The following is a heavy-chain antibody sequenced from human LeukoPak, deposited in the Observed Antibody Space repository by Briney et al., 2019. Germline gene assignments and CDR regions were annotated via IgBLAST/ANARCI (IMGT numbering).Heavy chain of an antibody. CDR1: GGSCSGYY. CDR2: INHSGTT. D-gene: IGHD1-26*01. CDR3: ARRKYSGSYRIDY. J-gene: IGHJ4*02. Sequence: SETLSFTASVYGGSCSGYYWIWIRQPPGKGLEWSGEINHSGTTNSNPSLKSRVPISVDTSKNQFSLKLSPVTAADPAVYYCARRKYSGSYRIDYWGQGTMVTVSS. V-gene: IGHV4-34*01.